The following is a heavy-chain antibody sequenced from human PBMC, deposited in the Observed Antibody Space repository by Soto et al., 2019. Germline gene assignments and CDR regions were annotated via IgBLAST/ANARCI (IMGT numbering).Heavy chain of an antibody. CDR1: GGTFSSYT. J-gene: IGHJ6*03. CDR2: IIPILGIA. CDR3: ARSVTMVRGVITANYYYYMDV. V-gene: IGHV1-69*02. Sequence: SVKVSCKASGGTFSSYTISWVRQAPGQGLEWMGRIIPILGIANYAQKFQGRVTITADKSTSTAYMELSSLRSEDTAVYYCARSVTMVRGVITANYYYYMDVWGKGTTVTVSS. D-gene: IGHD3-10*01.